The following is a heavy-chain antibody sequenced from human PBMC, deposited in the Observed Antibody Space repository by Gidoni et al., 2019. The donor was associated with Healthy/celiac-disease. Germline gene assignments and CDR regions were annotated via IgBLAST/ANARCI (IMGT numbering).Heavy chain of an antibody. Sequence: QLQPQESGPGLVKPSETLSLPCTVHGGSFSSSSYYWGWIRQPPGKGLECIGSIYYSGSTYYNPSLKSRFTISVDTSKNHFSLKLSSVTAADTAVYYCARQLDIWGPMSYWGQGTLVTVSS. V-gene: IGHV4-39*01. J-gene: IGHJ4*02. CDR1: GGSFSSSSYY. CDR2: IYYSGST. D-gene: IGHD3-16*01. CDR3: ARQLDIWGPMSY.